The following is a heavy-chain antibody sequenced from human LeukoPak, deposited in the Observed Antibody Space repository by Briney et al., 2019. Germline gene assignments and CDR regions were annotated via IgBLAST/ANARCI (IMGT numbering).Heavy chain of an antibody. CDR1: VGSISSSY. J-gene: IGHJ5*02. CDR3: ARRSQVNGVITANNWFDP. D-gene: IGHD2-8*01. Sequence: PSETLSLTCSVSVGSISSSYCVWIRQPPGKGLEWIGYIYYSGSTNYNPSLKSRVTISVDTSKNQFSLKLSSVTAADTAVYYCARRSQVNGVITANNWFDPWGQGTLVTVSS. CDR2: IYYSGST. V-gene: IGHV4-59*08.